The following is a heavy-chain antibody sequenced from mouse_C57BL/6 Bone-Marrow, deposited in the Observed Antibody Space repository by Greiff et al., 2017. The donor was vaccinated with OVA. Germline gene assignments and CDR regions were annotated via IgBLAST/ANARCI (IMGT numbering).Heavy chain of an antibody. J-gene: IGHJ3*01. Sequence: EVKLMESGGDLVKPGGSLKLSCAASGFTFSSYGMSWVRQTPDKRLEWVATISSGGSYTYYPDSVKGRFTISRDNAKNTLYLQMSSLKSEDTAMYYCARRDGWLRAYWGQGTLVTVSA. CDR3: ARRDGWLRAY. CDR1: GFTFSSYG. V-gene: IGHV5-6*02. D-gene: IGHD2-3*01. CDR2: ISSGGSYT.